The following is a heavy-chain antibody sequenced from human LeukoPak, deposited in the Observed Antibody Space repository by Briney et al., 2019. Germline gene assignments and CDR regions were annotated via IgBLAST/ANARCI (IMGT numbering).Heavy chain of an antibody. CDR2: IYYSGYT. D-gene: IGHD3-16*01. J-gene: IGHJ6*03. Sequence: SETLSLTCTVSGGSISSYYWSWIRQPPGKGLEWIGDIYYSGYTNYNPSLKSRVTISVDTSKNQFSLKLRSVTAADTAVYYCARETSQKGAHYMDVWGKGTTVTISS. V-gene: IGHV4-59*01. CDR3: ARETSQKGAHYMDV. CDR1: GGSISSYY.